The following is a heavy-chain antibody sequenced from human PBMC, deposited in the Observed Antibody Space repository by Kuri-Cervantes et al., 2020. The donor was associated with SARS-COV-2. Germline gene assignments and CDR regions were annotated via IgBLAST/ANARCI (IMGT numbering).Heavy chain of an antibody. V-gene: IGHV1-18*01. CDR1: GYTFTSYG. Sequence: ASVKVSCKASGYTFTSYGISWVRQAPGRGLEWVGWISTYNGNTNYAQILQGRTSLTTDTSTSTAYMELRSLRSDDTAVYYCAREGGGDPLVLGFGVVIHDAFDIWGQGTMVTVSS. CDR2: ISTYNGNT. D-gene: IGHD3-3*01. CDR3: AREGGGDPLVLGFGVVIHDAFDI. J-gene: IGHJ3*02.